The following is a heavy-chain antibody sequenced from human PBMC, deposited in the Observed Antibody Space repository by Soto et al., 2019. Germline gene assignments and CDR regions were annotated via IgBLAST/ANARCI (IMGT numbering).Heavy chain of an antibody. CDR3: AKLGVQQWLAFDY. CDR2: INPNSGGT. D-gene: IGHD6-19*01. Sequence: ASVKVSCRASGYTFTGYYRHGVRQAPGQGLEWMGWINPNSGGTNYAQKFRGWVTMTRDTSISTAYMELSRLRSDDTAVYYCAKLGVQQWLAFDYSGQGTLLTVCS. J-gene: IGHJ4*02. V-gene: IGHV1-2*04. CDR1: GYTFTGYY.